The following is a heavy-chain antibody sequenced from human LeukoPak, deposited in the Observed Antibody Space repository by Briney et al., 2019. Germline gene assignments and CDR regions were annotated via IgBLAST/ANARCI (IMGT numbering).Heavy chain of an antibody. V-gene: IGHV4-4*07. D-gene: IGHD1-1*01. J-gene: IGHJ4*02. Sequence: SETLSLTCAVYGGSFSGYYWSWIRQPAGKGLEWIGRIYTSGSTYYNPSLKSRITISQDTSKNQFSLKVSSVTAADAAAYYCTREEGGTTVDYWGQGTLVTVSS. CDR1: GGSFSGYY. CDR3: TREEGGTTVDY. CDR2: IYTSGST.